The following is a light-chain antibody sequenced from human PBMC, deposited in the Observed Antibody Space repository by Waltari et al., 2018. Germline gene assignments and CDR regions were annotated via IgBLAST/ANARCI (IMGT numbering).Light chain of an antibody. CDR3: QQRSNWTPHT. CDR2: DAS. Sequence: EIVFTQSPATLSLSPGETATLSCRASQSVGTYLAWYQQKPGQAPRLLIYDASNRATGIPARFRGSGSGTDFPLTISSLEAEDFAVYYCQQRSNWTPHTFGQGARLEIK. J-gene: IGKJ2*01. V-gene: IGKV3-11*01. CDR1: QSVGTY.